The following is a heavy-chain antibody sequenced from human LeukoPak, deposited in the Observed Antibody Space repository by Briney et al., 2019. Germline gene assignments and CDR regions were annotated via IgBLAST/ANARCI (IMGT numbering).Heavy chain of an antibody. CDR2: ISGSGSTI. V-gene: IGHV3-48*03. D-gene: IGHD6-13*01. Sequence: GGSLRLSCAASGFPFSSYEMNWVRQAPGRGLEWVSYISGSGSTIYYADSVKGRFTISRDNSKNTLYLQMNSLRAEDTAVYYCAKVGLSSSYGYWGQGTLVTVSS. J-gene: IGHJ4*02. CDR1: GFPFSSYE. CDR3: AKVGLSSSYGY.